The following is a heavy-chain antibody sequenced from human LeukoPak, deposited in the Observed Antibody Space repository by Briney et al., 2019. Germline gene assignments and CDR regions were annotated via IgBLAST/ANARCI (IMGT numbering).Heavy chain of an antibody. Sequence: GGSLRLSCEASGFTFNTYSMNWARQAPGKGLEWVSSIDSSGGYMFYADSVKGRFTISRDNAKNSLYLQMNSLRAEDTAVYYCARVLWFGELWDAFDIWGQGTMVTVSS. CDR2: IDSSGGYM. V-gene: IGHV3-21*01. CDR3: ARVLWFGELWDAFDI. D-gene: IGHD3-10*01. J-gene: IGHJ3*02. CDR1: GFTFNTYS.